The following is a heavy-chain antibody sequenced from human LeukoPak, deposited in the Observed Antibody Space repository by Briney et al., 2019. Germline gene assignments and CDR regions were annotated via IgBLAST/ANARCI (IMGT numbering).Heavy chain of an antibody. V-gene: IGHV1-18*01. CDR2: ISAYNGKT. Sequence: GASVKVSCKASGYTFTSYGISWVRQAPGQGLEWMGWISAYNGKTKYAEKFQGRVTMTTDTSTSTAYMELRSLRSDDTAMYYCARDPDLLYSYGFGAFDIWGQGTVVTVSS. CDR1: GYTFTSYG. CDR3: ARDPDLLYSYGFGAFDI. D-gene: IGHD5-18*01. J-gene: IGHJ3*02.